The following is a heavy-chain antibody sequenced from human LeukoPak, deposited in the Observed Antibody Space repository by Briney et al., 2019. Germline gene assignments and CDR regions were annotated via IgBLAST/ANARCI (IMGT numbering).Heavy chain of an antibody. D-gene: IGHD2-15*01. CDR1: GGTFSSYA. CDR2: IIPIFGTA. Sequence: GASVKVSCKASGGTFSSYAISWVRQAPGQGLEWMGGIIPIFGTANYAQKLQGRVTITTDESTSTAYMELSSLRSEDTAVYYCARESTQRRPYCSGGSCYSVGPWFDPWGQGTLVTVSS. V-gene: IGHV1-69*05. J-gene: IGHJ5*02. CDR3: ARESTQRRPYCSGGSCYSVGPWFDP.